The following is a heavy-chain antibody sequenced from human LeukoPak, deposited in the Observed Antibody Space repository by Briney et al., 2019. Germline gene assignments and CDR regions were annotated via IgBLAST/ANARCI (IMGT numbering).Heavy chain of an antibody. CDR3: ARDSDWDDAFDI. V-gene: IGHV3-21*01. CDR1: GFTFSSYS. D-gene: IGHD3-9*01. Sequence: GGSLRLSCAASGFTFSSYSMNWVRQAPGKGLEWVSSISSSSSYIYYADSVKGRFTISRDNAKNSLYLQMDSLRAEDTAVYYCARDSDWDDAFDIWGQGTMVTVSS. CDR2: ISSSSSYI. J-gene: IGHJ3*02.